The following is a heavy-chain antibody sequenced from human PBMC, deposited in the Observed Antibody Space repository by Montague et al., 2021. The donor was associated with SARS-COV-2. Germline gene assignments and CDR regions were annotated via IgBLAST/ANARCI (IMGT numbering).Heavy chain of an antibody. Sequence: SLRLSCAASGFTFNSYSVNWVRQAPGKGLEWISYISSSTNIIYYADSVKSRFTISRDNARNSLYLQMNSLRVDDTAVYYCAKDLVLRAARPDALDVWGQGTVVTVSS. D-gene: IGHD6-6*01. CDR2: ISSSTNII. CDR3: AKDLVLRAARPDALDV. CDR1: GFTFNSYS. V-gene: IGHV3-48*04. J-gene: IGHJ3*01.